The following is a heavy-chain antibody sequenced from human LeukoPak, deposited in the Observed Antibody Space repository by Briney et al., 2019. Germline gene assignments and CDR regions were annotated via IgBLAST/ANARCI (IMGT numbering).Heavy chain of an antibody. Sequence: GGSLRLSCAASGFTFSSYAMSWVRQAPGKGLEWVSAISGSGGSTYYADSVKGRFTISRDNAKNSLFLQMNSLRAEDTAVYYCARENRPGSGWYSRFSTPFDYWGQGTLVTVSS. V-gene: IGHV3-23*01. J-gene: IGHJ4*02. D-gene: IGHD6-19*01. CDR2: ISGSGGST. CDR1: GFTFSSYA. CDR3: ARENRPGSGWYSRFSTPFDY.